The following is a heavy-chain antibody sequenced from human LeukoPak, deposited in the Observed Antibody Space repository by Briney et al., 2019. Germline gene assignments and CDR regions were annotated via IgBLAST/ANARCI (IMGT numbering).Heavy chain of an antibody. V-gene: IGHV3-21*01. CDR1: GFTFSSYW. Sequence: GGSLRLSCAASGFTFSSYWMNWVRQAPGKGLEWVSSISSSSSYIYYADSVKGRFTISRDNAKNSLYLQMNSLRAEDTAVYYCARDQVDCSSTSCAFDYWGQGTLVTVSS. J-gene: IGHJ4*02. D-gene: IGHD2-2*01. CDR2: ISSSSSYI. CDR3: ARDQVDCSSTSCAFDY.